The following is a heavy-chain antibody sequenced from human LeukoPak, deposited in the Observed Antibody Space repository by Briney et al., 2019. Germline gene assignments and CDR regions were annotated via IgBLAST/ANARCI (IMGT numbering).Heavy chain of an antibody. J-gene: IGHJ4*02. CDR2: ISYSGST. CDR1: GGSISGYY. V-gene: IGHV4-59*01. Sequence: SGPTLVKPSETLSLTCTVSGGSISGYYWNWIRQPPGKGLEWIGCISYSGSTNYSPSLKSRVTISPDTSRNKFSLKLNSVTAADTAVDYCARAQVVGISWSLDYWGQGTLGTVSS. CDR3: ARAQVVGISWSLDY.